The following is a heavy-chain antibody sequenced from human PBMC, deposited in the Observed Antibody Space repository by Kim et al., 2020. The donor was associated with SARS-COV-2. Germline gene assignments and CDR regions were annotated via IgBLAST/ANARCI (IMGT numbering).Heavy chain of an antibody. D-gene: IGHD3-10*01. J-gene: IGHJ4*02. Sequence: SGPTLVNPTQTLTLTCTFSRFSLTTRGVGVGWIRQPPGKALEWLALIYWDGDQRYIPSLRTRLTISKDISKNQVVLTMTNMDSVDTATYFCAHRTVSGTYSGDWGQGMLVTVSS. CDR2: IYWDGDQ. CDR3: AHRTVSGTYSGD. CDR1: RFSLTTRGVG. V-gene: IGHV2-5*02.